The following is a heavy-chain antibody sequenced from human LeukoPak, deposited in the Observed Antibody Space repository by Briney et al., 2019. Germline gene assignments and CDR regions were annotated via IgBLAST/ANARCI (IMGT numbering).Heavy chain of an antibody. Sequence: GGSLRLSCAASAFTFSTYSMHWVRQAPGKGLEWVAVTSSDGSFKYYADSVKGRLTISRDNSKNTLYLQMNSLRAEDTGVYYCTRDPVPAAARHFDDWGRGTLVTVSS. CDR1: AFTFSTYS. J-gene: IGHJ4*01. D-gene: IGHD2-2*01. V-gene: IGHV3-30-3*01. CDR2: TSSDGSFK. CDR3: TRDPVPAAARHFDD.